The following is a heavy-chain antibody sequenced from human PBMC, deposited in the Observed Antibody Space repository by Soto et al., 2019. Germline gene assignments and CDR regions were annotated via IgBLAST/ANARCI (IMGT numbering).Heavy chain of an antibody. Sequence: GGSLRLSCAAYGFTVSSGYMAWVRQAPGKGLEWISVLFSGGSSYYTDSVKGRFTISRDNSKNTLSLEMSSLRLEDTAVYFCARDTYSSGWYDFWGQGTLVTVSS. J-gene: IGHJ5*01. D-gene: IGHD6-19*01. CDR1: GFTVSSGY. CDR2: LFSGGSS. CDR3: ARDTYSSGWYDF. V-gene: IGHV3-53*05.